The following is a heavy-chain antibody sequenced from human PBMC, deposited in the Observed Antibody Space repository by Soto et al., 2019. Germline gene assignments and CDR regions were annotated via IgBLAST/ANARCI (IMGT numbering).Heavy chain of an antibody. CDR2: ISGSGGST. J-gene: IGHJ4*02. CDR3: AKYSSGWYRPFDY. Sequence: EVQLLESGGGLVQPGGSLRLSCAASGFTFSSYAMSWVRQAPGKGLEWVSAISGSGGSTYYADSVKGRFTISRDNSNNTLYLQMNSLRAEDTAVYYYAKYSSGWYRPFDYWGQGTLVTVSS. V-gene: IGHV3-23*01. CDR1: GFTFSSYA. D-gene: IGHD6-19*01.